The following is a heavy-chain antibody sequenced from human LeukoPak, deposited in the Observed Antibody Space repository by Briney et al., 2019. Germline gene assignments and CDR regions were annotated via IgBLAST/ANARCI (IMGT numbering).Heavy chain of an antibody. CDR1: GGTFSSYA. D-gene: IGHD6-13*01. CDR2: IIPIFGTA. J-gene: IGHJ6*03. V-gene: IGHV1-69*13. Sequence: SVKVSCKASGGTFSSYAISWVRQAPGQGLEWMGGIIPIFGTANYAQKFQGRVTITADESTSTAYMELSSLRSEDTAVYYCARSSWSSDGRILYYYYYMDVWGKGTTVTVSS. CDR3: ARSSWSSDGRILYYYYYMDV.